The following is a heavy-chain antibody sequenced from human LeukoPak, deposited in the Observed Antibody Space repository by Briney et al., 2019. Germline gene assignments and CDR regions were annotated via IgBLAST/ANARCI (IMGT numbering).Heavy chain of an antibody. D-gene: IGHD3-22*01. Sequence: GGSLRLSCAASGFTFSTYAMNWVRQAPGKGLEWVSVISGSGGSTYYADSVKGRFTISRDNSKNTLCLQMNSLRVEDTAVYYCAKAGPASSDYLNWFDPWGQGTLVTVSS. J-gene: IGHJ5*02. CDR1: GFTFSTYA. CDR2: ISGSGGST. CDR3: AKAGPASSDYLNWFDP. V-gene: IGHV3-23*01.